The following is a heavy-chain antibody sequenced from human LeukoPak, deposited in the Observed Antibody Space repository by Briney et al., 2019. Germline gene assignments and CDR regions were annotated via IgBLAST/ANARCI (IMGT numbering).Heavy chain of an antibody. J-gene: IGHJ4*02. V-gene: IGHV3-21*01. D-gene: IGHD4-23*01. CDR3: ARGATVVTRGVFDY. CDR1: GFTVSTNY. CDR2: ISSSSSYI. Sequence: PGGSLRLSCAASGFTVSTNYMSWVRQAPGKGLEWVSSISSSSSYIYYADSVKGRFTISRDNAKNSLYLQMNSLRAEDTAVYYCARGATVVTRGVFDYWGQGTLVTVSS.